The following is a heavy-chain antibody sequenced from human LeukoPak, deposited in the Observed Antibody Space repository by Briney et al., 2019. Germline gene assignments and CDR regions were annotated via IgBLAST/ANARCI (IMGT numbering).Heavy chain of an antibody. CDR1: GYTFTGYY. V-gene: IGHV1-2*02. CDR2: INPNSGGT. J-gene: IGHJ5*01. D-gene: IGHD2-2*01. CDR3: ARSPSDIVVVPAATNWFDP. Sequence: ASVKVSCKASGYTFTGYYMHWVRQAPGQGLEWMGWINPNSGGTNYAQKFQGRVTMTRDTSISTAYMELSRLRSDDTAVYYCARSPSDIVVVPAATNWFDPWGQGTLVTVFS.